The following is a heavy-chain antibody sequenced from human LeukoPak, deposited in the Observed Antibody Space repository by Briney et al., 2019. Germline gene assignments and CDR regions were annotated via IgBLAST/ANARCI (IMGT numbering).Heavy chain of an antibody. CDR1: GYIFTDYY. Sequence: ASVRVSCKVSGYIFTDYYVHWVRQAPGQGLEWMGLINPNSGGTNFAQKFQGRVTMTRDTSITTAYMELSRLSSDDTAVYYCARGWQINSSGVFVDPWGQGTLVTVSS. CDR3: ARGWQINSSGVFVDP. J-gene: IGHJ5*02. V-gene: IGHV1-2*02. D-gene: IGHD6-6*01. CDR2: INPNSGGT.